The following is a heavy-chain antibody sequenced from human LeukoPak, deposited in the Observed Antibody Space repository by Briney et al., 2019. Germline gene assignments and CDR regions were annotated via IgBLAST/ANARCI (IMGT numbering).Heavy chain of an antibody. CDR2: IYHSGST. D-gene: IGHD2-8*01. CDR3: ARQTPVYCTNGVCYYWYFDL. V-gene: IGHV4-38-2*02. Sequence: PSETLSLTCTVSGYSISSGYYWGWIRQPPGKGLEWIGSIYHSGSTYYNPSLKSRVTISVDTSKKQFSLKLSSVTAADTAVYYCARQTPVYCTNGVCYYWYFDLWGRGTLVTVSS. CDR1: GYSISSGYY. J-gene: IGHJ2*01.